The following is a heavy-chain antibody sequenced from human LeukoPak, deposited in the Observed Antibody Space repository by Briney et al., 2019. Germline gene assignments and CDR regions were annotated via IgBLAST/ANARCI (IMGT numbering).Heavy chain of an antibody. J-gene: IGHJ5*02. Sequence: GRSLRLSCAASGFTFDAYAMHWVRQAPGKGLEWVSGISWNSGSIGYADSVKGRFTISRDNAKNSLYLQMNSLRAEDTALYYCAVDVVVTATLGVLPWGQGTLVPVS. CDR2: ISWNSGSI. V-gene: IGHV3-9*01. CDR3: AVDVVVTATLGVLP. CDR1: GFTFDAYA. D-gene: IGHD2-21*02.